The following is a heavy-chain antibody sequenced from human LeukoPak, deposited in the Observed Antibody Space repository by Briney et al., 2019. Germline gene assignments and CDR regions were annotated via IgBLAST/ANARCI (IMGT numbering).Heavy chain of an antibody. CDR2: IYHSGST. Sequence: PSETLSLTCAVSGYSISSGYYWGWIRQPPRKGLEWIGSIYHSGSTYYNPSLKSRVTISVDTSKNQFSLKLSSVTAADTAVYYCARTYYDFWSGLFPFDYWGQGTLVTVSS. CDR1: GYSISSGYY. CDR3: ARTYYDFWSGLFPFDY. J-gene: IGHJ4*02. V-gene: IGHV4-38-2*01. D-gene: IGHD3-3*01.